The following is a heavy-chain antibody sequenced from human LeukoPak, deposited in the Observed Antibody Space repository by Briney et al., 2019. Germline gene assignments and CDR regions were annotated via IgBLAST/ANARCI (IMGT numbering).Heavy chain of an antibody. V-gene: IGHV3-23*01. D-gene: IGHD4-23*01. Sequence: GGSLRLSCAASGFTFNRNVMSWVRQAPGKGLEWVSAIIDDGSSTYYADSVKGRFSISRDNSKNTVYLQMNSLRAEDTAVYYCAKEWQTTVVNRAFDIWGQGTMVTVSS. J-gene: IGHJ3*02. CDR2: IIDDGSST. CDR1: GFTFNRNV. CDR3: AKEWQTTVVNRAFDI.